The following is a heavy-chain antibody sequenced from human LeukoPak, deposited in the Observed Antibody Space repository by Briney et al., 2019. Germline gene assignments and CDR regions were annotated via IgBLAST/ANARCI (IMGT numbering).Heavy chain of an antibody. CDR1: GFTFSDCW. CDR3: ADFHKG. V-gene: IGHV3-7*01. J-gene: IGHJ4*02. CDR2: INRGGSET. Sequence: PGGSLRLSCAVSGFTFSDCWMTWVRQAPGKGLEWVATINRGGSETYYVDSVKGRFTISRDDARNSLYLQMNGLRAEDAAVYFCADFHKGWGQGTLVTVSS.